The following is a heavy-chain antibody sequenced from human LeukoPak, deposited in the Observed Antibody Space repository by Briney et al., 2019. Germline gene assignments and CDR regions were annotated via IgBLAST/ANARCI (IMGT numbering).Heavy chain of an antibody. V-gene: IGHV4-4*07. CDR1: GDSIGTYF. D-gene: IGHD2-8*02. Sequence: EASETLSLTCTVSGDSIGTYFWNWIRQSAGEGLEWIGHVYDGGRTNYNPSLKGRVTISVDTSRNLFSLRLSSVTAADTAVYYCARDFVETGVVGFDMWGQRTMVTVSS. CDR2: VYDGGRT. CDR3: ARDFVETGVVGFDM. J-gene: IGHJ3*02.